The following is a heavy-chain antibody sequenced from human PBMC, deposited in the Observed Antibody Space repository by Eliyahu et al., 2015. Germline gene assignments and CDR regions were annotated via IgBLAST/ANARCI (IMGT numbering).Heavy chain of an antibody. D-gene: IGHD4-11*01. V-gene: IGHV4-30-2*01. CDR2: ISESGST. CDR3: ARDLLQYSMDV. Sequence: GDISESGSTYYNPSLKSRATISVDKSKNQFSLKLSSLTAADTAVYYCARDLLQYSMDVWGKGTTVTVSS. J-gene: IGHJ6*04.